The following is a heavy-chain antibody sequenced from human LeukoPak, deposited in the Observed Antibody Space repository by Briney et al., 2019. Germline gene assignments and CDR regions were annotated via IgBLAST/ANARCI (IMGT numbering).Heavy chain of an antibody. D-gene: IGHD1-26*01. V-gene: IGHV3-48*04. CDR1: GFTFSSYS. CDR2: ISSSSSTI. CDR3: ASSWGRNAFDI. J-gene: IGHJ3*02. Sequence: GGSLRLSCAASGFTFSSYSMNWVRQAPGKGLEWVSYISSSSSTIYYADSVKGRFTISRDNAKNSLYLQMNSLRAEDTAVYYCASSWGRNAFDIWGQGTMVTVSS.